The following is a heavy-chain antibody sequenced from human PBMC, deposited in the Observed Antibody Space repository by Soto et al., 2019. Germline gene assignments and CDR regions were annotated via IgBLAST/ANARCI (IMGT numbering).Heavy chain of an antibody. V-gene: IGHV4-30-4*01. CDR2: IYKSTTT. CDR1: GYSISTVDYF. D-gene: IGHD2-15*01. J-gene: IGHJ5*01. CDR3: ARGRYCLTGRCFPNWFDY. Sequence: PXETLSLTCSVAGYSISTVDYFWAWIRQPPGQALEYIGYIYKSTTTYYNPSFESRVAISLDTSKSQFSLTVTSVTAADTAVYFCARGRYCLTGRCFPNWFDYSGQGTLVTVSS.